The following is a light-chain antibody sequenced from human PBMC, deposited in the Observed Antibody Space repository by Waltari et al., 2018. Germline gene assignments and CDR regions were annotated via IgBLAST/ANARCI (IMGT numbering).Light chain of an antibody. CDR2: EVS. CDR3: MQSRATPFT. CDR1: QSLHHYSGRTF. J-gene: IGKJ3*01. V-gene: IGKV2D-29*02. Sequence: EIVMTQSPLSLSVYPGQAASISCRSDQSLHHYSGRTFLYWYLQRPGQSPQLLIYEVSNRFSGVSERFSGTGSRTNFTLHISRVEAEDVGVYFCMQSRATPFTFGPGTKVD.